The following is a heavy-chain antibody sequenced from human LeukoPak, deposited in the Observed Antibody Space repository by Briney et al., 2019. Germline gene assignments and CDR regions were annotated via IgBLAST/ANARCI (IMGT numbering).Heavy chain of an antibody. V-gene: IGHV3-21*01. D-gene: IGHD1-26*01. CDR1: GFIFSNYY. CDR2: IGSSSTYI. Sequence: GGSLRLSCAASGFIFSNYYLNWVRQAPGKGLEWVSSIGSSSTYIYTADSMKGRFTISRDNAKNTVYLQMNSLRAEDTAVYYCARDPLGVTIPMDVWGKGTTVTVSS. CDR3: ARDPLGVTIPMDV. J-gene: IGHJ6*03.